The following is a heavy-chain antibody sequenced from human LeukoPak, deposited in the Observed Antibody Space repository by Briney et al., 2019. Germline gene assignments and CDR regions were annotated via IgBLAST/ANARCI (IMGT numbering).Heavy chain of an antibody. D-gene: IGHD2-21*02. J-gene: IGHJ4*02. V-gene: IGHV4-59*08. CDR1: GGSISSYY. CDR3: ARGVGSRTAIAFFDY. Sequence: SETLSLTCTVSGGSISSYYWSWIRQPLGKGLEWIGYIYYSGSTNYNPSLKSRVTISVDTSKNQFSLKLSSVTAADTAVYYCARGVGSRTAIAFFDYWGQGTLVTVSS. CDR2: IYYSGST.